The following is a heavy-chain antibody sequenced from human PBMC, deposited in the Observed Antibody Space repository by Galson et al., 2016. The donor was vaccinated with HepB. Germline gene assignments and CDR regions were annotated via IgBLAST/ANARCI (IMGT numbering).Heavy chain of an antibody. CDR3: TRDGVQMAKNPIDY. J-gene: IGHJ4*02. D-gene: IGHD5-24*01. CDR1: GFTFSDYS. CDR2: INTAGDYE. Sequence: SLRLSCAASGFTFSDYSMNWVRQAPGKGLEWVSAINTAGDYESYADSVKGRFTISRDNAKNSLFLLMGGLRVEDTAVYYCTRDGVQMAKNPIDYWGQGTLVTVSS. V-gene: IGHV3-21*06.